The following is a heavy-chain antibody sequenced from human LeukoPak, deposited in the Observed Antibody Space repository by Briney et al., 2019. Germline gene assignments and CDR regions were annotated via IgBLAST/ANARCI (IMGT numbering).Heavy chain of an antibody. V-gene: IGHV1-24*01. Sequence: ASVKVSFKVSGYTLTELSMHWVRQAPGKGIEWMGGFDPEDGETIYAQKFQGRVTMTEDTSTDTAYMELSSLRSEDTAVYYCATALGYSYPFDYWGQGTLVTVSS. CDR1: GYTLTELS. J-gene: IGHJ4*02. D-gene: IGHD5-18*01. CDR2: FDPEDGET. CDR3: ATALGYSYPFDY.